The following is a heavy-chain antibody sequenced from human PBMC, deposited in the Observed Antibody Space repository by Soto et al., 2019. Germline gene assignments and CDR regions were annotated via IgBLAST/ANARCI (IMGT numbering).Heavy chain of an antibody. CDR1: KSTVRGDG. J-gene: IGHJ4*02. D-gene: IGHD1-26*01. CDR2: INQDGSEK. V-gene: IGHV3-7*04. Sequence: EVHLVESGGGLVQTGGSRGLSVAIFKSTVRGDGWNWVRQVPGKGRGWVAHINQDGSEKYYVDSVKGRFTISRDNAKKSLYLQMNSLRPADTAMYYCSGGVGDAFWGQGTLVTVSS. CDR3: SGGVGDAF.